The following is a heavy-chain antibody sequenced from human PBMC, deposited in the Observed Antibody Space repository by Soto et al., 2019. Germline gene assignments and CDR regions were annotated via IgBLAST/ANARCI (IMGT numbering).Heavy chain of an antibody. CDR2: ISGSGGST. J-gene: IGHJ5*02. D-gene: IGHD2-15*01. CDR1: GFTFSSYA. CDR3: AKDPLLGYCSGGSCPRGFDP. Sequence: GGSLRLSCAASGFTFSSYAMSWVRQAPGKGLEWVSAISGSGGSTYYADSVKGRFTISRDNSKNTLYLQMNSLRAEDTAVYYCAKDPLLGYCSGGSCPRGFDPWGQGTLVTVSS. V-gene: IGHV3-23*01.